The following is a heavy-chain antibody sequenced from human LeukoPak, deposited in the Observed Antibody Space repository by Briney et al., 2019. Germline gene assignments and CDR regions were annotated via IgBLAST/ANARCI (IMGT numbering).Heavy chain of an antibody. J-gene: IGHJ4*02. CDR2: ISGSGGST. V-gene: IGHV3-23*01. Sequence: GGALRLSCAASGFTFSSYAMSWVRQAPGKGLEWVSAISGSGGSTYYADSVKGRFTISRDNSKNTLYLQMTSLRAEDTAVYYCAKGYPTTVAHYYFDYWGQGTLVTVSS. D-gene: IGHD4-23*01. CDR3: AKGYPTTVAHYYFDY. CDR1: GFTFSSYA.